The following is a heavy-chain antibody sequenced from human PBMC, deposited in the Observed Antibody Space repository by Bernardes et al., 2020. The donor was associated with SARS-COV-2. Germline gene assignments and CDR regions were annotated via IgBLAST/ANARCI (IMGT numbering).Heavy chain of an antibody. J-gene: IGHJ4*02. Sequence: GGSLRLSCAASGFTFSSYSMNWVRQAPGKGLEWVSYISSSSSTIYYADSVKGRFTISRDNAKNSLYLQMNSLRAEDTAVYYCAREEGSTSCYLWGQGTLVTVSS. V-gene: IGHV3-48*04. CDR2: ISSSSSTI. CDR3: AREEGSTSCYL. CDR1: GFTFSSYS. D-gene: IGHD2-2*01.